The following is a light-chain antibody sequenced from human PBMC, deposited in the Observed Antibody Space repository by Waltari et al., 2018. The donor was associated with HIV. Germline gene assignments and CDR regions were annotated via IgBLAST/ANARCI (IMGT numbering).Light chain of an antibody. CDR3: QQYYSVPWT. Sequence: DIVMTQSPDSLAVSLGEGATFNCTSSQSVLYSSNNNNYLAWYQQKPGQPPKLLFYWASARESGVPDRFSGSGSETDFTLTISGLQAEDVAVYYCQQYYSVPWTFGQGTKVEIK. J-gene: IGKJ1*01. CDR2: WAS. CDR1: QSVLYSSNNNNY. V-gene: IGKV4-1*01.